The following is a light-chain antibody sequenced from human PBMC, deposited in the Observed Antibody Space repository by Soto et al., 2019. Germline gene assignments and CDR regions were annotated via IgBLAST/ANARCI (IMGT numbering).Light chain of an antibody. CDR3: QKYNSAPRT. CDR2: DVS. Sequence: DIQMTQSPSTLAASVGDTVTMTCRSSSKWLAWYQKKPGKAPKLLIYDVSNLERGVPPRFSGSGSGTDFTLTISSLQPEDVATYYCQKYNSAPRTFGQGTKVDIK. J-gene: IGKJ1*01. CDR1: SSKW. V-gene: IGKV1-5*01.